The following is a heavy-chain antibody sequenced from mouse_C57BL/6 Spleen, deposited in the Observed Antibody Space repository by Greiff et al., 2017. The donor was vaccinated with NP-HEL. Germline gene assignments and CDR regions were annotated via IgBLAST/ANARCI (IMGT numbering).Heavy chain of an antibody. V-gene: IGHV5-9-1*02. D-gene: IGHD2-14*01. Sequence: EVKLMESGEGLVKPGGSLKLSCAASGFTFSSYAMSWVRQTPEKRLEWVAYISSGGDYIYYADTVKGRFTISRDNARNTLYLQMSSLKSEDTAMYYCTRVYDGFAYWGQGTLVTVSA. CDR1: GFTFSSYA. J-gene: IGHJ3*01. CDR3: TRVYDGFAY. CDR2: ISSGGDYI.